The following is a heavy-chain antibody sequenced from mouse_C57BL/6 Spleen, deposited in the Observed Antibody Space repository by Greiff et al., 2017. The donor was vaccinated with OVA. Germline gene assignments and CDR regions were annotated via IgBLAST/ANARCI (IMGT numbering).Heavy chain of an antibody. J-gene: IGHJ1*03. CDR3: ARDYGSSSYWYFDV. V-gene: IGHV1-26*01. D-gene: IGHD1-1*01. Sequence: EVQLQQSGPELVKPGASVKISCKASGYTFTDYYMNWVKQSPGKSLEWIGDINPNNGGTSYNQKFKGKATLTVDKSSSTAYMELRSLTSEDSAVYYCARDYGSSSYWYFDVWGTGTTVTVSS. CDR2: INPNNGGT. CDR1: GYTFTDYY.